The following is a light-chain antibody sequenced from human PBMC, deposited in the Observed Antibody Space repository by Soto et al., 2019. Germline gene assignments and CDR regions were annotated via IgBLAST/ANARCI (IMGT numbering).Light chain of an antibody. Sequence: EIVMTQSPATLSVSPGERATLFCRASQRISTNVAWYRQKPGQAPRLLIYGASTRATGIPARFSGSGFGAEFTLTISSLQAEDFALYYCQQYNEWPGTFGQGTKLEIK. V-gene: IGKV3-15*01. CDR3: QQYNEWPGT. CDR1: QRISTN. J-gene: IGKJ1*01. CDR2: GAS.